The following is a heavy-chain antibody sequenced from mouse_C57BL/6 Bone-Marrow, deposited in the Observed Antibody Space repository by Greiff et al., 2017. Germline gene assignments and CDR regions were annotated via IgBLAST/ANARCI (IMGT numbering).Heavy chain of an antibody. D-gene: IGHD2-4*01. Sequence: EVKLVESGGGLVQPGGSLKLSCAASGFTFSDYYMYWVRQTPEKRLEWVAYISNGGGSTYYPDTVKGRFTISRDNAKNTLYLQMSRLKSEDTAMYYCARQDYAAYWGQGTLVTVSA. V-gene: IGHV5-12*01. J-gene: IGHJ3*01. CDR2: ISNGGGST. CDR1: GFTFSDYY. CDR3: ARQDYAAY.